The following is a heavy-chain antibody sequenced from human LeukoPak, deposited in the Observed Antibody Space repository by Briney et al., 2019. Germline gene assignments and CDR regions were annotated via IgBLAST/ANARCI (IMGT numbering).Heavy chain of an antibody. CDR1: GGSISSGDYY. CDR3: ARETYYDSSGYYIIDY. Sequence: SETLSLTCTVSGGSISSGDYYWSWIRQPPGKGLEWIGYIYYSGGTYYNPSLKSRVTISVDTSKNQFSLKLSSVTAADTAVYYCARETYYDSSGYYIIDYWGQGTLVTVSS. J-gene: IGHJ4*02. CDR2: IYYSGGT. V-gene: IGHV4-30-4*08. D-gene: IGHD3-22*01.